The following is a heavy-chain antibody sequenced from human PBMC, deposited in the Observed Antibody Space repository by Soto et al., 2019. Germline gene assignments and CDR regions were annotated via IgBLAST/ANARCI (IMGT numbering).Heavy chain of an antibody. V-gene: IGHV4-34*01. Sequence: QVQLQQWGAGLLKPSETLSLTCAVYGGSFSGYYWSWIRQPPGKGLEWIGEINHSGSTNYNPSLKRRVTISVXXSXNXXSLKLSSVTAADTAVYYCARAPKPCGGDCYPFFDYWGQGTLVTVSS. CDR2: INHSGST. J-gene: IGHJ4*02. CDR3: ARAPKPCGGDCYPFFDY. CDR1: GGSFSGYY. D-gene: IGHD2-21*02.